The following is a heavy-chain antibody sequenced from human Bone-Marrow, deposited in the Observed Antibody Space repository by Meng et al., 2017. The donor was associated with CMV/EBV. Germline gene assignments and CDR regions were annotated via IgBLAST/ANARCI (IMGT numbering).Heavy chain of an antibody. CDR1: GGSISSYY. J-gene: IGHJ4*02. Sequence: SETLSLTCTVSGGSISSYYWSWIRQPPGKGLEWIGYIYYSGSTNYNPSLKSRVTIPVDTSKNQFSLKLSSVTAADTAVYYCARVGRAAQYYYDYWGQGTLVTVSS. CDR3: ARVGRAAQYYYDY. V-gene: IGHV4-59*01. CDR2: IYYSGST. D-gene: IGHD6-6*01.